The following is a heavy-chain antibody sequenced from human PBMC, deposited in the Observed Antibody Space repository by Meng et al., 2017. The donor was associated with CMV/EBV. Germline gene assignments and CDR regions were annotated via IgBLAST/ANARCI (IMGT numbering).Heavy chain of an antibody. CDR3: ARDDPRTSGRVCAFDI. D-gene: IGHD6-25*01. CDR2: ISSSGSYI. V-gene: IGHV3-21*01. J-gene: IGHJ3*02. CDR1: GFTFSSYS. Sequence: GGSLRLSCAASGFTFSSYSMNWVRQAPGKGLEWVSSISSSGSYIYYADSVKGRFTISRDNAKNSLYLQMNSLRAEDTAVYYCARDDPRTSGRVCAFDIWGQGTMVTVSS.